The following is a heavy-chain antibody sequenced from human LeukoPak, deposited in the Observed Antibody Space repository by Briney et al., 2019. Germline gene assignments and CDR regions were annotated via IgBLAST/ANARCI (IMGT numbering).Heavy chain of an antibody. CDR3: AKSTASGYSNDY. V-gene: IGHV3-30*18. D-gene: IGHD3-22*01. J-gene: IGHJ4*02. Sequence: GGSLRLSCAASGFTFSCYGMHWVRPAPGKGLEWVAVISYDGSNKYYADSVKGRFTISRDNSKNTLYLQMNSLRAEDTAVYYCAKSTASGYSNDYWGEGTLVTVSS. CDR2: ISYDGSNK. CDR1: GFTFSCYG.